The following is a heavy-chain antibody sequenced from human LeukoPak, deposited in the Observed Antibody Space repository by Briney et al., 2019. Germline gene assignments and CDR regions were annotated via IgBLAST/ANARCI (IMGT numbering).Heavy chain of an antibody. CDR1: GYTFTGYY. V-gene: IGHV1-2*02. J-gene: IGHJ6*02. Sequence: GASVKVSCKASGYTFTGYYMHWVRQAPGQGLEWMGWINPNSGGTNYAQKFQGRVTMTRDTSISTAYMELSRLRSDDTAVYYCAKVRVRVRVRDYGMDVWGQGTTVTVSS. CDR3: AKVRVRVRVRDYGMDV. CDR2: INPNSGGT. D-gene: IGHD3-22*01.